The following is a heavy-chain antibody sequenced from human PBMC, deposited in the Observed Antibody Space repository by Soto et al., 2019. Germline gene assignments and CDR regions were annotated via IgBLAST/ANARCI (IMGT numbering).Heavy chain of an antibody. V-gene: IGHV3-30-3*01. CDR3: ARDLEAAAENYFYYGMDV. CDR2: ISYDGSNK. J-gene: IGHJ6*04. Sequence: GGSLRLSCAASGFPFSSYAMHWVRQAPCKGLEWVAAISYDGSNKYYADGVKSRFTMSGGNSKNTLYLQMNSLRAEDTAVYYCARDLEAAAENYFYYGMDVWGKGTTATACS. CDR1: GFPFSSYA. D-gene: IGHD6-13*01.